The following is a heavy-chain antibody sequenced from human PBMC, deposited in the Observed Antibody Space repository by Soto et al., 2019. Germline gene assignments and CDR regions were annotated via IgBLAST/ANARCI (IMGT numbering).Heavy chain of an antibody. J-gene: IGHJ4*02. V-gene: IGHV3-30*01. D-gene: IGHD6-13*01. CDR1: GFTFRSYA. CDR2: ISYDGTNK. Sequence: QVQLVESGGGVVQPGRSLRLSCAASGFTFRSYAMYWVRQAPGKGLEWVAVISYDGTNKYYADSVKGRFTISRDNSKNTLSLQMNSLRPEDTAVYYCVRGDSNSWSDFWGQGTLVTVSS. CDR3: VRGDSNSWSDF.